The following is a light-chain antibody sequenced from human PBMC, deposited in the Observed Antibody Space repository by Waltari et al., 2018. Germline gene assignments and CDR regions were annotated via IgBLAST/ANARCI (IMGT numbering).Light chain of an antibody. CDR1: QILNNNY. CDR3: QHYGSSPYT. V-gene: IGKV3-20*01. Sequence: DTVFTQSPGTLSLSTGESVSLSCRASQILNNNYLAWYQQKPGQAPALLIHGASRRATGVPERFSGSGSGTDFTLIISRLEVEDSAVYYCQHYGSSPYTFGRGTKLEIK. CDR2: GAS. J-gene: IGKJ2*01.